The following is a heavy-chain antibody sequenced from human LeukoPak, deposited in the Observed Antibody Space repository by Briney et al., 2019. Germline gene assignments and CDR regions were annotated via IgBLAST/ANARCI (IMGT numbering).Heavy chain of an antibody. D-gene: IGHD4-17*01. CDR3: ARGWTVRNWFDP. CDR1: GGTFSSYT. V-gene: IGHV1-69*02. J-gene: IGHJ5*02. CDR2: IIPILGIA. Sequence: SVKVSCKASGGTFSSYTISWVRQAPGQGLEWMGRIIPILGIANYAQKFQGRVTITADKSTSTAYMERSSLRSEDTAVYYCARGWTVRNWFDPWGQGTLVTVSS.